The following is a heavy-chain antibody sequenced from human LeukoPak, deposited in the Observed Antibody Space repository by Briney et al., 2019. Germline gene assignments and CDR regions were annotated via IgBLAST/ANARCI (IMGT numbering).Heavy chain of an antibody. J-gene: IGHJ4*02. CDR3: ARLGSNGIDY. CDR2: MYPGDSDT. CDR1: GYRFTNSW. Sequence: GESLKISCKGSGYRFTNSWIAWVRQMPGKGLEWMGIMYPGDSDTRYSPSFQGQVIISVDKSITTAYLQWSSLKASDTAMYYCARLGSNGIDYWGQGTLVTVSS. D-gene: IGHD3-10*01. V-gene: IGHV5-51*01.